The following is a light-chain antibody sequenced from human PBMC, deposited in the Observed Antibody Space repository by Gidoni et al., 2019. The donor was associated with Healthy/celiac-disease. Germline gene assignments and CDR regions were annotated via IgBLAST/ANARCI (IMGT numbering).Light chain of an antibody. Sequence: EIVMTQSPATLSVSPGARATLSCRASQSVSSNLAWYQQKPGQAPRLLIYGASTRATGIPARFSGSGSGTDFTLTISSLQSEDFAVYYCQQYNNWPPYTFGQXTKLEI. CDR2: GAS. J-gene: IGKJ2*01. CDR1: QSVSSN. CDR3: QQYNNWPPYT. V-gene: IGKV3-15*01.